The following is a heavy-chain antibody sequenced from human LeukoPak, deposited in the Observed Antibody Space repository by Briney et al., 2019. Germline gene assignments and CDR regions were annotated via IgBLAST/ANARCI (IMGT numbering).Heavy chain of an antibody. CDR2: IRYDGSNK. D-gene: IGHD3-22*01. CDR1: GFTFSSYG. CDR3: AKDPPNYYDSSGHRDAFDI. Sequence: GGSLRLSCAASGFTFSSYGMHWVRQAPGKGLEWVAFIRYDGSNKYYADSVKGRFTISRDNSKNTLYLQMNSLRAEDTAVYYCAKDPPNYYDSSGHRDAFDIWGQGTMVTVSS. V-gene: IGHV3-30*02. J-gene: IGHJ3*02.